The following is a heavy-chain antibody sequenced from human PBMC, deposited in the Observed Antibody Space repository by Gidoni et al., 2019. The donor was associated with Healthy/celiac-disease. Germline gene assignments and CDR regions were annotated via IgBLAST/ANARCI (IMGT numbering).Heavy chain of an antibody. CDR1: GGSISSSSYY. Sequence: QLQLQESGPGLVKPSETLSLTCTVSGGSISSSSYYWGWIRQPPGKGLEWIGSIYYSGSTYYNPSLKSRVTISVDTSKNQFSLKLSSVTAADTAVYYCARRGMATTIDYWGQGTLVTVSS. D-gene: IGHD5-12*01. J-gene: IGHJ4*02. CDR2: IYYSGST. V-gene: IGHV4-39*01. CDR3: ARRGMATTIDY.